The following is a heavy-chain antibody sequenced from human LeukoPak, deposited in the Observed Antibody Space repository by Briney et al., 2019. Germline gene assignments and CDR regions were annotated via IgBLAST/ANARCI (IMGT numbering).Heavy chain of an antibody. CDR3: AREGQWPARGVDY. CDR1: GGSISSYY. Sequence: SETLSLTCTVSGGSISSYYWSWIRQPPGKGLEWIGYIYYSGSTNYNPSLKSRVTISVDTSKNQFSLKLSSVTAADTAVYYCAREGQWPARGVDYWGQGTLVTVSS. J-gene: IGHJ4*02. V-gene: IGHV4-59*01. CDR2: IYYSGST. D-gene: IGHD6-19*01.